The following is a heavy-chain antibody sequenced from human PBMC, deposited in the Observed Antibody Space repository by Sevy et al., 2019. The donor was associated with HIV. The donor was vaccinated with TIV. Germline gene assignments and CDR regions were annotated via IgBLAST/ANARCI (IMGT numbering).Heavy chain of an antibody. CDR3: ARDYDFWSGNNAYYYGMNV. CDR2: IYSGGST. V-gene: IGHV3-53*01. Sequence: GGSLRLSCAASGFTVSSNYMSWVRQAPGKGLEWVSVIYSGGSTYYADSVKGRFTISRDNSKNTLYLQMNSLRAEDTAVYYCARDYDFWSGNNAYYYGMNVWGQVTTVTAS. J-gene: IGHJ6*02. CDR1: GFTVSSNY. D-gene: IGHD3-3*01.